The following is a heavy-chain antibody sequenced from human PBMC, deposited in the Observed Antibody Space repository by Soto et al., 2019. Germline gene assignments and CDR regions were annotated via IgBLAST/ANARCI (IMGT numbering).Heavy chain of an antibody. CDR3: ARSPRYSSSWYSGAFDI. CDR1: GGSISSSSYY. J-gene: IGHJ3*02. V-gene: IGHV4-39*01. Sequence: PSETLSLTCTVSGGSISSSSYYWGWIRQPPGKGLEWIGSIYYSGSTYYNPSLKSRVTISVDTSKNQFSLKLSSVTAADTAVYYCARSPRYSSSWYSGAFDIWGQGTMVTVSS. D-gene: IGHD6-13*01. CDR2: IYYSGST.